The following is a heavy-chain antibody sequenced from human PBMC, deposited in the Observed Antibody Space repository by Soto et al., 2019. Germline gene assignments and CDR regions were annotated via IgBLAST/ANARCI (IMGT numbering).Heavy chain of an antibody. V-gene: IGHV3-23*01. D-gene: IGHD3-9*01. CDR2: ISGTGRVT. CDR1: GFTFSSYA. J-gene: IGHJ1*01. Sequence: EVQLLESGEGLVQPGGSLKISCAVSGFTFSSYAMSWVRQAPGKGLEWVSGISGTGRVTNYAESVKGRFTISRDNPKNTLSLEMKSLRAEDTAVYYCAKDVHYDIVTGIEYFDHWGQGTLVTVSS. CDR3: AKDVHYDIVTGIEYFDH.